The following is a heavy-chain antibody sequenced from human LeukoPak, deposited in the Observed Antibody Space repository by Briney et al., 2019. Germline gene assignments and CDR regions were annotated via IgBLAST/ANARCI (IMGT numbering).Heavy chain of an antibody. Sequence: PGGSLRLSCSASGFTFSTYAVHWVRQAPGKGLEYVSAISNNGDNTYYADSVKGRFTISRDNSQNTLYLQMSGLRAEDTAVYYCVILDPGQLDIWGSGTVVIVSS. D-gene: IGHD1-1*01. V-gene: IGHV3-64D*09. CDR2: ISNNGDNT. CDR3: VILDPGQLDI. J-gene: IGHJ3*02. CDR1: GFTFSTYA.